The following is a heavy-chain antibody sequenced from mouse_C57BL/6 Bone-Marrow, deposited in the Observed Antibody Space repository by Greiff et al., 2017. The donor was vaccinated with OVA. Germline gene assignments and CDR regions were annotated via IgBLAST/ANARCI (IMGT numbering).Heavy chain of an antibody. Sequence: VQRVESDAELVKPGASVKISCKVSGYTFTDHTIHWMKQRPEQGLEWIGYIYPRDGSTKYNEKFKGKATLTADKSSSTAYMQLNSLTSEDSAVYFCANLYYDYDPWYFDVWGTGTTVTVSS. V-gene: IGHV1-78*01. CDR2: IYPRDGST. CDR1: GYTFTDHT. J-gene: IGHJ1*03. D-gene: IGHD2-4*01. CDR3: ANLYYDYDPWYFDV.